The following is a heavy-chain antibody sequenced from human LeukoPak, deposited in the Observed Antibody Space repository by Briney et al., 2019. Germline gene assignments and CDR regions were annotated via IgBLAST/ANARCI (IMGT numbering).Heavy chain of an antibody. D-gene: IGHD2-15*01. V-gene: IGHV1-69*01. CDR1: GDTFSNYV. CDR3: ARSSHCSGGSCYSGPPDY. CDR2: ITPIFGST. Sequence: SVKVSCKASGDTFSNYVISWFRQAPGQGLEWMGGITPIFGSTYFVQKFQGRVTFTADDSTTTAYMELSSLRSEDTAVYYCARSSHCSGGSCYSGPPDYWGQGTLVTVPS. J-gene: IGHJ4*02.